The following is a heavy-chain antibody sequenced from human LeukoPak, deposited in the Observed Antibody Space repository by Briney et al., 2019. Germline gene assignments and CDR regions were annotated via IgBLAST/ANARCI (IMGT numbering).Heavy chain of an antibody. Sequence: PGGSLRLSCSASGFTFSNYAMHWVRQAPGKGLEWVAIISYDGSNKYYTDSVKGRFTISRDNSKNTLYLQMNSLRAEDTAVYYCARDYLGGSSGGTSIQHWGQGTLVTVSS. V-gene: IGHV3-30-3*01. D-gene: IGHD6-6*01. J-gene: IGHJ1*01. CDR1: GFTFSNYA. CDR3: ARDYLGGSSGGTSIQH. CDR2: ISYDGSNK.